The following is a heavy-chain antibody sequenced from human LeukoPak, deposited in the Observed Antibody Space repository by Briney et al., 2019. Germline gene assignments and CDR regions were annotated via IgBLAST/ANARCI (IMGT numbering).Heavy chain of an antibody. CDR2: MSSSSSYI. D-gene: IGHD3/OR15-3a*01. V-gene: IGHV3-21*01. CDR1: GFTFSSYS. CDR3: ARDQNHLGLGAFDI. J-gene: IGHJ3*02. Sequence: GGSLRLSCAASGFTFSSYSMNWVRQAPGKGLEWVSSMSSSSSYIYYADSVKGRFTISRDNAKNSLYLQMNSLRAEDTAVYYCARDQNHLGLGAFDIWGQGTMVTVSS.